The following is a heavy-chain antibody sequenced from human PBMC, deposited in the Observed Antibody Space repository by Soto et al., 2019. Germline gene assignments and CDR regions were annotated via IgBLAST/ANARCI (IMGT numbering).Heavy chain of an antibody. V-gene: IGHV1-69*01. CDR1: GGTVSNSA. CDR2: IIPIFGPA. CDR3: GRGSSWTKVEY. Sequence: QVQLVQPGAEVKKPGSSVKVSCKASGGTVSNSAISWLRQAPGQGLEWMGGIIPIFGPAIYARKFRGRVTITADESTSTAYMELSTVRSEDTAVYYCGRGSSWTKVEYWGQGTLVTVSS. D-gene: IGHD2-15*01. J-gene: IGHJ4*02.